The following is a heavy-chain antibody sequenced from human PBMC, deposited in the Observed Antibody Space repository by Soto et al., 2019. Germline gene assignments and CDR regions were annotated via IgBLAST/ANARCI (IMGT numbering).Heavy chain of an antibody. D-gene: IGHD3-10*01. J-gene: IGHJ4*02. CDR1: GGSISSYY. V-gene: IGHV4-59*01. CDR3: ARGPFRRFGELLYGAFDY. CDR2: IYYSGST. Sequence: SETLSLTCTVSGGSISSYYWSWIRQPPGKGLEWIGYIYYSGSTNYNPSLKSRVTISVDTSKNQFSLKLSSVTAADTAVYYCARGPFRRFGELLYGAFDYWGQGTLVTVSS.